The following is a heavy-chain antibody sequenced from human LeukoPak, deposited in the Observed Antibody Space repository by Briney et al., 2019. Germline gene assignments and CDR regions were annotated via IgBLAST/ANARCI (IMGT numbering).Heavy chain of an antibody. CDR2: MNPNNGNT. J-gene: IGHJ5*02. V-gene: IGHV1-8*01. CDR1: GFTFTSHD. D-gene: IGHD3-10*01. CDR3: VRDGEGVAISVNYWFDP. Sequence: ASVKVSCKTSGFTFTSHDYNWVRQASGQGLEWMGWMNPNNGNTGYAQKFQGRVTMTRDTSISTAYMELRGLRSEDTAVYYCVRDGEGVAISVNYWFDPWGQGTLVTVSS.